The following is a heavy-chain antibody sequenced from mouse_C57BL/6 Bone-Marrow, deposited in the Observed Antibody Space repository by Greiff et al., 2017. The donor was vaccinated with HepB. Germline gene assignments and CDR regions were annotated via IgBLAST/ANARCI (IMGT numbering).Heavy chain of an antibody. CDR2: IHPNSGST. Sequence: QVQLQQSGAELVKPGASVKLSCKASGYTFTSYWMHWVKQRPGQGLEWIGMIHPNSGSTNYNEKFKSKATLTVDKSSSTAYMQLSSLTSEDSAVYYCARCGWSPYYFDYWGQGTTLTVSS. CDR3: ARCGWSPYYFDY. D-gene: IGHD2-3*01. CDR1: GYTFTSYW. V-gene: IGHV1-64*01. J-gene: IGHJ2*01.